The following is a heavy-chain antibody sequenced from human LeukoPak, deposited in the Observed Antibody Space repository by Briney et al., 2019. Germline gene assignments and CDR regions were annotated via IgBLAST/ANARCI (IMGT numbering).Heavy chain of an antibody. Sequence: ASVKVSCKASGYTFTSYDINWVRQATGQGLEWMGWINPNSGGTNYAQKFQGRVTMTRDTSISTAYMELSRLRSDDTAVYYCARDARIAVAGIVYYYYYMDVWGKGTTVTVSS. D-gene: IGHD6-19*01. V-gene: IGHV1-2*02. CDR1: GYTFTSYD. CDR2: INPNSGGT. J-gene: IGHJ6*03. CDR3: ARDARIAVAGIVYYYYYMDV.